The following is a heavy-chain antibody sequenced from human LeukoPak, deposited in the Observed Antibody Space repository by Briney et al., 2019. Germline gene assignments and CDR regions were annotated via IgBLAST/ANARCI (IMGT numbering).Heavy chain of an antibody. CDR3: AREGLDV. CDR1: GYTFITYD. V-gene: IGHV1-8*03. J-gene: IGHJ3*01. Sequence: ASVKVSCKPSGYTFITYDINWVRQASGQGLEWMAYMNPNSGNTGYAQTFQGRVTITWNTSINTAYMELSSLRSDDTALYYCAREGLDVWGQGTVVTVSS. CDR2: MNPNSGNT.